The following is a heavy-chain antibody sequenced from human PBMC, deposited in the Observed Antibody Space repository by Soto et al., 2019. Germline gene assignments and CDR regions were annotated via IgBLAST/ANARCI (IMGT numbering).Heavy chain of an antibody. CDR3: AREDRRRDGRDYYYYYGMDV. Sequence: PVGSLRLSCAASGLGVSNNYLSWVRQPPGKWLEWVSVLYSGGTTYYADSVKGRFTISRDNSKNTLYLQMNSLRAEDTAVYYCAREDRRRDGRDYYYYYGMDVWGQRTTVTVSS. V-gene: IGHV3-53*01. J-gene: IGHJ6*02. CDR1: GLGVSNNY. CDR2: LYSGGTT.